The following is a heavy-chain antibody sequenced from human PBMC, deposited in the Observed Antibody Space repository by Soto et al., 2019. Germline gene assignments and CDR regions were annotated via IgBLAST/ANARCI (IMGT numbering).Heavy chain of an antibody. V-gene: IGHV1-46*03. CDR1: GYTFTNYY. CDR3: ARSAMGGDGARDV. D-gene: IGHD3-16*01. J-gene: IGHJ3*01. Sequence: QVQLMQSGAEVKQPGASVKVSCKASGYTFTNYYMHWVRQVPGQGLEWMGIINPSGGGPAHAQNFRARLTTTGDTSSTAISMELNILRSAATAVSFCARSAMGGDGARDVWGQGTMVTVSS. CDR2: INPSGGGP.